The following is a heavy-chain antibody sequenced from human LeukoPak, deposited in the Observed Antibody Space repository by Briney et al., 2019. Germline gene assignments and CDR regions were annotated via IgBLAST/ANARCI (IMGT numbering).Heavy chain of an antibody. Sequence: PSGTLSLTCAVYGGSFSGYYWSWIRQPPGKGLEWIGEINHSGSTNYNPSLKSRVTISVDTSKNQFSLKLSSVTAADTAVYYCARKHYYGSGSYYNEINWFDPWGQGTLVTVSS. CDR1: GGSFSGYY. D-gene: IGHD3-10*01. CDR3: ARKHYYGSGSYYNEINWFDP. V-gene: IGHV4-34*01. J-gene: IGHJ5*02. CDR2: INHSGST.